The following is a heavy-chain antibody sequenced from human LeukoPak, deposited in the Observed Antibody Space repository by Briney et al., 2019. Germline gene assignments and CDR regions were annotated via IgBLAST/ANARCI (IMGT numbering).Heavy chain of an antibody. D-gene: IGHD3-22*01. Sequence: GRSLRLSCAASGFTFSSYAMHWVRQAPGKGLEWVAVISYDGSNKYYADSVKGRFTISRDNSKNTLYLQMNSLRAEDTAVYYCAREGEEMGSSGYYVYYFDYWGQGTLVTVSS. CDR2: ISYDGSNK. J-gene: IGHJ4*02. CDR1: GFTFSSYA. CDR3: AREGEEMGSSGYYVYYFDY. V-gene: IGHV3-30*04.